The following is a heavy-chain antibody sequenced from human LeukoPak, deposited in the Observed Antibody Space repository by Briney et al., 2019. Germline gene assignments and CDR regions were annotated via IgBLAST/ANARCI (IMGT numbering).Heavy chain of an antibody. CDR2: ITGSGGST. V-gene: IGHV3-23*01. CDR3: AKAKSVQPWESFDQ. D-gene: IGHD1-26*01. Sequence: SGGFLRLSCAASGFTFSNYAMSWDRQAPGKGLEWVSSITGSGGSTYYIDPVKGRFIISRDKSKSTVYLQMDSLRAEDTAVYYCAKAKSVQPWESFDQWGQGALVTVSS. J-gene: IGHJ4*02. CDR1: GFTFSNYA.